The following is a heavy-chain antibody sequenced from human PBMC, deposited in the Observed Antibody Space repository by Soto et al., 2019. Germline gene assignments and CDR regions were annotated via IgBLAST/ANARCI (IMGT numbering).Heavy chain of an antibody. V-gene: IGHV4-59*08. CDR2: IYYSGST. J-gene: IGHJ5*02. D-gene: IGHD1-7*01. CDR3: ARHNWNYPFDP. CDR1: GGSISTYY. Sequence: SETLSLTCTVSGGSISTYYWSWIRQSPGKGLEWIGYIYYSGSTKYNPSLKSRVTMSVDTSKNQFSLKVSSVTAADTAVYFCARHNWNYPFDPWGQGTLVTVSS.